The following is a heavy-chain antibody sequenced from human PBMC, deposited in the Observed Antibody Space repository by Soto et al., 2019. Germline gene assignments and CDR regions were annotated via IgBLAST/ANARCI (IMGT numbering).Heavy chain of an antibody. CDR3: AREATENWFDP. D-gene: IGHD5-12*01. J-gene: IGHJ5*02. CDR1: GDSISSGGYS. Sequence: PSETLSLTCAVSGDSISSGGYSRSWIRQPPGKGLEWIGYIYASGSTYCTPSLKSRVTMSVDRSKNLFSLKLSSVTAADTAVYYCAREATENWFDPWGQGTLVNGSS. CDR2: IYASGST. V-gene: IGHV4-30-2*01.